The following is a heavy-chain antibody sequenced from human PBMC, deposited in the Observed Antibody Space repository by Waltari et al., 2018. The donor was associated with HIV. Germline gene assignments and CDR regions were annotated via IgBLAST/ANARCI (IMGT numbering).Heavy chain of an antibody. V-gene: IGHV4-61*03. CDR3: ARALVRFRDFSEALDY. CDR2: IYQAGQT. Sequence: QVQLQESGPRLVKPSETLSLTCTVSGGPVSSALHYWTWIRQPPGKGLEWIGSIYQAGQTHLKPPPDGPLSNSIDTAKDPLSLTLTPVTASGIAVYFWARALVRFRDFSEALDYLGQGTLVTGSS. J-gene: IGHJ4*01. CDR1: GGPVSSALHY. D-gene: IGHD6-13*01.